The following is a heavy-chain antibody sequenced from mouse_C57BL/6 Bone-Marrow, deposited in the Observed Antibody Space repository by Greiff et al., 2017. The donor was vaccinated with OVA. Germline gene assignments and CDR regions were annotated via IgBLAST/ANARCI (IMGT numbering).Heavy chain of an antibody. CDR2: IYPGAGDT. J-gene: IGHJ2*01. CDR3: TRGMPFDE. Sequence: VQLQQSGAELVQPGASVKISCKASGYAFSGYWMNWVRQWPGKGLEWICQIYPGAGDTYYIGNFKDKAKVNADKSSRTAYMKLRSLAAEDSAGYVRTRGMPFDEWGKGTTLTVSS. CDR1: GYAFSGYW. V-gene: IGHV1-80*01.